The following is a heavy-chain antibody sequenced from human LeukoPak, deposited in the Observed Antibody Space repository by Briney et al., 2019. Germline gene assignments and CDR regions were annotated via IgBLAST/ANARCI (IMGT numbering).Heavy chain of an antibody. J-gene: IGHJ4*02. V-gene: IGHV1-3*03. CDR3: ARDKGTSYLSSFDY. Sequence: ASVKVSCKASGYTFTSYAMHWVRQAPGQRLECMGWINAGNGNTKYSQEFQGRVTITRDTSASTAYMELSSLRSEDTAVYYCARDKGTSYLSSFDYWGQGTLVTVSS. CDR2: INAGNGNT. CDR1: GYTFTSYA. D-gene: IGHD6-6*01.